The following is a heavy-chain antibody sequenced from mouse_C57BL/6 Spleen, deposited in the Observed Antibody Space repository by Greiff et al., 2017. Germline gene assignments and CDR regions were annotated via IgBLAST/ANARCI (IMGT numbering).Heavy chain of an antibody. CDR1: GFTFSSYT. CDR2: ISGGGGNT. V-gene: IGHV5-9*01. D-gene: IGHD2-1*01. CDR3: ARHGGGNFAWFAY. Sequence: EVKLVESGGGLVKPGGSLKLSCAASGFTFSSYTMSWVRQTPEKRLEWVATISGGGGNTYYPDSVKGRFTISRDNAKNTLYLQMSSLRSEDTALYYCARHGGGNFAWFAYWGQGTLVTVSA. J-gene: IGHJ3*01.